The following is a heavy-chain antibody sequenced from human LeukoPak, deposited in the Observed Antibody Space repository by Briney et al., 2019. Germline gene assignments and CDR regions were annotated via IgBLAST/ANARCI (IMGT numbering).Heavy chain of an antibody. CDR1: GGSISSYY. CDR3: ARSRRGGYFDY. Sequence: SETLSLTCTVSGGSISSYYWSWIRQPPGKGLEWIGYIYNIGSTNYNPSLKSRVTISVDTSKNQFSLKLSSVTATDTAVYYCARSRRGGYFDYWGQGTLVTVSS. CDR2: IYNIGST. D-gene: IGHD3-10*01. J-gene: IGHJ4*02. V-gene: IGHV4-59*01.